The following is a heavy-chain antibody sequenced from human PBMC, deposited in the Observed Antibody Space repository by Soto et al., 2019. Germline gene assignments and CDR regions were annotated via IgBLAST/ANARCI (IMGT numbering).Heavy chain of an antibody. V-gene: IGHV1-8*01. Sequence: ASVKVSCKASGYTFTSYDINWVRQATGQGLEWMGWMNPNSGNTGYAQKLQGRVTMTTDTSTSTAYMELRSLRSDDTAVYYCARSNYGSGSYYNANAFDIWGQGTMVTVSS. CDR3: ARSNYGSGSYYNANAFDI. CDR2: MNPNSGNT. J-gene: IGHJ3*02. D-gene: IGHD3-10*01. CDR1: GYTFTSYD.